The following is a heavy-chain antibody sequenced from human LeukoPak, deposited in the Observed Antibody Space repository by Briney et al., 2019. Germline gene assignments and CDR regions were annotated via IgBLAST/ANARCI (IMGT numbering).Heavy chain of an antibody. J-gene: IGHJ4*02. V-gene: IGHV4-4*07. D-gene: IGHD6-6*01. CDR1: GGSISGYY. CDR2: IYTGGST. Sequence: SETLSLTCTVSGGSISGYYWSWIRQPAGKGLEWIGRIYTGGSTNYNPSLKSRVTISVDKSKNQFSLKLSSVTAADTAVYYCAREIRYSSSPAPDYWGQGTLVTVSS. CDR3: AREIRYSSSPAPDY.